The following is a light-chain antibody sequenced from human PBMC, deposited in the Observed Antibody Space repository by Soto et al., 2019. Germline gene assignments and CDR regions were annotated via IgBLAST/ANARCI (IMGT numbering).Light chain of an antibody. CDR1: QSVANN. Sequence: EIMVTQSPATLSVSPGERATLSCRASQSVANNLAWYQQKPGQAPRLLIYGPSTRATGIPARFSGSGSGTEFTLTISSLQSEDFAVYYCQQYNNWPPWTFGQGTKVDI. CDR2: GPS. CDR3: QQYNNWPPWT. J-gene: IGKJ1*01. V-gene: IGKV3-15*01.